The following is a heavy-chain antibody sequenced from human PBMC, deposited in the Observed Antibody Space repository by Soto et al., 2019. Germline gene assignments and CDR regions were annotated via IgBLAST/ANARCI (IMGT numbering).Heavy chain of an antibody. J-gene: IGHJ4*02. CDR2: ISGSGGRT. V-gene: IGHV3-23*01. CDR3: AKEGHGGNYFDSGPSLYYFDY. Sequence: GGSMRLSCSACGLRFNTYAMRWVRQNTGQGLEWVSSISGSGGRTCYGDTWKGRLTISRDNSRNTVYLQMNSLRGEDTAVYYCAKEGHGGNYFDSGPSLYYFDYWGQGSLVTVSS. D-gene: IGHD3-22*01. CDR1: GLRFNTYA.